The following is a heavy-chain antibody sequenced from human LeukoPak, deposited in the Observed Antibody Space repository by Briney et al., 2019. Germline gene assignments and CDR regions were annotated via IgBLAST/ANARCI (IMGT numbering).Heavy chain of an antibody. CDR1: GFTLSSYA. Sequence: SGGSLRLSCAASGFTLSSYAMSWVRQAPGKGREWVSAISGIGGNTFYADSVKGRFTISRDGSKNTLYLQMNSLRAEDTAVYYCAKYCGGVTCSPLDYWGQGTLVTVSS. D-gene: IGHD2-15*01. J-gene: IGHJ4*02. V-gene: IGHV3-23*01. CDR3: AKYCGGVTCSPLDY. CDR2: ISGIGGNT.